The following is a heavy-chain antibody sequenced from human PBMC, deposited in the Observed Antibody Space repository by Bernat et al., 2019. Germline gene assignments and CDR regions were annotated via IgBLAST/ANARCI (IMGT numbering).Heavy chain of an antibody. CDR2: IYYSGST. Sequence: QVQLQESGPGLVKPSETLSLTCTVSGGSISSYYCRWILQPPGKGLDRIGRIYYSGSTNYNPSLKSRVTISVDTATNQVSRKLSSVSAAGTAVYYWARGSCSGGSSGYYEYWLEVWGEGTTVTVSS. CDR1: GGSISSYY. J-gene: IGHJ6*04. V-gene: IGHV4-59*01. CDR3: ARGSCSGGSSGYYEYWLEV. D-gene: IGHD2-15*01.